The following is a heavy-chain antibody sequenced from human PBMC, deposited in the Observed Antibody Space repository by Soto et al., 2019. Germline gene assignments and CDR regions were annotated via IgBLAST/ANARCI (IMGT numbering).Heavy chain of an antibody. D-gene: IGHD6-6*01. CDR1: GYRLTVVF. CDR2: FDPEDGDT. J-gene: IGHJ6*03. V-gene: IGHV1-24*01. Sequence: NRAWKSSGYRLTVVFVGWGSNKTRKGLEWMGGFDPEDGDTHYTQRLQGRVTMTTDTSTSTAYMELRGLRSDDTAVYYCARVRQLVGYFYYYMDVWGKGTTVTVSS. CDR3: ARVRQLVGYFYYYMDV.